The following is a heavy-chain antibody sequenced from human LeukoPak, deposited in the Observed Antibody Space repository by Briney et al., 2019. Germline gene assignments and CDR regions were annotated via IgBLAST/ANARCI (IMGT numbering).Heavy chain of an antibody. CDR1: GDSISSSSYS. J-gene: IGHJ4*02. CDR3: ARDNGDYDFDS. CDR2: IYYGGST. Sequence: SETLSLTCSVSGDSISSSSYSWGWVRQPPGKGLEWIGNIYYGGSTYYNPSLKSRVTILVDTSKNQFSLRLNSVTAADTAVYFCARDNGDYDFDSWGQGTLVTVSS. D-gene: IGHD4-17*01. V-gene: IGHV4-39*07.